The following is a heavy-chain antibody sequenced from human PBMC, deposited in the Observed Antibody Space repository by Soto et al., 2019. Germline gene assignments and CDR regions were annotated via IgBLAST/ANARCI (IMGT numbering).Heavy chain of an antibody. CDR2: IIPIFGTA. D-gene: IGHD2-2*02. J-gene: IGHJ6*02. CDR1: GGTFSSYA. V-gene: IGHV1-69*06. Sequence: QVQLVQSGAEVQKPGSSVKVSCKASGGTFSSYAISWVRQAPGQGLEWMGGIIPIFGTANYAQKFQGRVTITADKSTSTAYMELSSLRSEDTAVYYCARARGRYCSSTSCYTSLPYYYYGMDVWGQGTTVTVSS. CDR3: ARARGRYCSSTSCYTSLPYYYYGMDV.